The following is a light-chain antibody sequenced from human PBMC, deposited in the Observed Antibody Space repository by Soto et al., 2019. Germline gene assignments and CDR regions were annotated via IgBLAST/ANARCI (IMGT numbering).Light chain of an antibody. V-gene: IGKV1-39*01. CDR3: QQSYTTPLT. J-gene: IGKJ4*01. CDR1: QSVSNY. CDR2: GAS. Sequence: DTQMTQSPSSLSASVGDSVTITCRASQSVSNYLNWYQQKSGTAPKLLVYGASSLQSGVPSRFSGSGAGTDFTLTISNLQPEDFATYFCQQSYTTPLTFGGGTKVEL.